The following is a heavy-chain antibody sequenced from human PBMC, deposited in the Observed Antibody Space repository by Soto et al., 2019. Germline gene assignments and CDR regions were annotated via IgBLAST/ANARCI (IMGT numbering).Heavy chain of an antibody. Sequence: QVQLVQSGAEVKKPGSSVKVSCKASGGTFSSYTISWVRQAPGQGLEWMGRIIPLLGIANYAQKFQGRAPITANKSTSTANMELSSLRSEDTAVYYCARGPDPMQNHALFDYWGQGTLVTVSS. V-gene: IGHV1-69*02. D-gene: IGHD2-2*01. J-gene: IGHJ4*02. CDR1: GGTFSSYT. CDR3: ARGPDPMQNHALFDY. CDR2: IIPLLGIA.